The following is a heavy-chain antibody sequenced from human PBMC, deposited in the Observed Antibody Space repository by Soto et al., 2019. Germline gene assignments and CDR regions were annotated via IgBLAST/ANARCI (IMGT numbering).Heavy chain of an antibody. D-gene: IGHD3-10*01. J-gene: IGHJ4*02. Sequence: QVQLVQSGAEVKKPGASVQVSCKASGYTFIIYGINWVRQAPGQGLEWMGWISASNGNTKYAQNLQGRVTMTTDTSTSTAYMELSSLRSDDTALYYCARDLDGSGSYFTDYWGQGTLVTVSS. CDR2: ISASNGNT. V-gene: IGHV1-18*01. CDR3: ARDLDGSGSYFTDY. CDR1: GYTFIIYG.